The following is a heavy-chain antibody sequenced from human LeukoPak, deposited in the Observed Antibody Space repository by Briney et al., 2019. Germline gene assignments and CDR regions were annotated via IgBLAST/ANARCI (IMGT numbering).Heavy chain of an antibody. V-gene: IGHV3-23*01. CDR2: IGGSGGST. D-gene: IGHD3-22*01. CDR3: ARKTQEYYDSSGYIGY. Sequence: GGSLRLSCAASGFTFSSYAMSWVRQAPGKGLEWVSAIGGSGGSTYYADSVKGRFTISRDNSKNTLYLQMNSLRAEDTAVYYCARKTQEYYDSSGYIGYWGQGTLVTVSS. J-gene: IGHJ4*02. CDR1: GFTFSSYA.